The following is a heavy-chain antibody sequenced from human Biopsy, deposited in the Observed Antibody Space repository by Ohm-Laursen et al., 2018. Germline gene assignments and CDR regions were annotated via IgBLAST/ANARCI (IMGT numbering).Heavy chain of an antibody. V-gene: IGHV1-69*04. Sequence: SSVRVSCKASGDSFSNYAISWVRQAPGQGLEWMGRIIPILGIPNIAQKFQARVTITADVPTNTVYMELSSLTSEDTAVYYCARAGRDGYNWDYFDFGGQGTRVTVSS. CDR3: ARAGRDGYNWDYFDF. J-gene: IGHJ4*02. CDR2: IIPILGIP. D-gene: IGHD5-24*01. CDR1: GDSFSNYA.